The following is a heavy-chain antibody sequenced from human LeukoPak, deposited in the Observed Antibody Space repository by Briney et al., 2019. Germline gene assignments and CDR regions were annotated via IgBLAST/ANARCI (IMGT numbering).Heavy chain of an antibody. CDR1: GGSFSGYY. D-gene: IGHD4-17*01. CDR3: ARGTMTTVTYYFDY. J-gene: IGHJ4*02. Sequence: PSETLSLTCAVYGGSFSGYYWSWIRQPPGKGLEWIGEINHSGSTNYNPSLKSRVTISVDTSKNQFSLKLSTVTAADTAVYYCARGTMTTVTYYFDYWGQGTLVTVSS. CDR2: INHSGST. V-gene: IGHV4-34*01.